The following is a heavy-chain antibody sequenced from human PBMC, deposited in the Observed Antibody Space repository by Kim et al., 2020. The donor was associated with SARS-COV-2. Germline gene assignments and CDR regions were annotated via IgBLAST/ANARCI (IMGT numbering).Heavy chain of an antibody. D-gene: IGHD3-10*01. J-gene: IGHJ6*02. CDR1: GFTFSSYG. Sequence: GGSLRLSCAASGFTFSSYGMHWVRQAPGKGLEWVAFISYDGSNKYYTDSVKGRFTISRDNSKKTLYMRMHSLTAEDTAVYYCAKDLELYPGLLNYGMDDWGHGTPVTVSS. V-gene: IGHV3-30*18. CDR3: AKDLELYPGLLNYGMDD. CDR2: ISYDGSNK.